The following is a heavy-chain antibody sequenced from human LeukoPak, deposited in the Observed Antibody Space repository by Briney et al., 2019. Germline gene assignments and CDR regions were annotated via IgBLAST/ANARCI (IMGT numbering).Heavy chain of an antibody. J-gene: IGHJ4*02. V-gene: IGHV3-21*01. D-gene: IGHD3-22*01. CDR3: AKDFSVYNYDSRVLDY. CDR1: GFTFSRHS. Sequence: GSLRLSRAASGFTFSRHSMNWVRQAPGKGLEWVSSSSTSSSYIYYADSVKGRFTISRDNAKNSLYLQMNSLRAEDTAVYYCAKDFSVYNYDSRVLDYWGQGTLVTVSS. CDR2: SSTSSSYI.